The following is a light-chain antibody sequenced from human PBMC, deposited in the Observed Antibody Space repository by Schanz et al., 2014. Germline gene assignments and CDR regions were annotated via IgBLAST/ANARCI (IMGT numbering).Light chain of an antibody. CDR2: TNN. CDR1: SSNIGSNT. CDR3: STWDDILNGQGV. Sequence: QSVLTQPPSASGTSGQRVSISCSGSSSNIGSNTVSWYQQLPGTAPKLLIYTNNQRPSGVPDRFSGSKSGTSASLAISGLQSDDEADYYCSTWDDILNGQGVFGGGTKLTVL. V-gene: IGLV1-44*01. J-gene: IGLJ3*02.